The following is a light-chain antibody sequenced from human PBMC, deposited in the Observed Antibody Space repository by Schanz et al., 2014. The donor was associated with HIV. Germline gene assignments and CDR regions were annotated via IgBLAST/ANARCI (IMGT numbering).Light chain of an antibody. CDR2: GAS. V-gene: IGKV3-20*01. J-gene: IGKJ1*01. CDR3: QQANTFPPWT. Sequence: EIVLTQSPGTLSLSPGDRATLSCRASQSVSSSYLAWYQQKPGQAPRLLIYGASSRATDIPDRFSGSGSGTEFALTISSLQPDDFATYYCQQANTFPPWTFGHGTKVEI. CDR1: QSVSSSY.